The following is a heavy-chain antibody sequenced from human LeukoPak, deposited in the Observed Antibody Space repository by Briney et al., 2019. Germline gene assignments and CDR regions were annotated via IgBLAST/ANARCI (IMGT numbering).Heavy chain of an antibody. Sequence: SETLSLTCTVSGGSISSYYWSWIRQPAGKGLEWIGRIYTSECTNYNPSLKSRVTMSVDTSKNQFSLRLSSVTAADTAVYYCARAISYSGMDVWGQGTSVSVSS. V-gene: IGHV4-4*07. J-gene: IGHJ6*02. CDR3: ARAISYSGMDV. CDR1: GGSISSYY. CDR2: IYTSECT.